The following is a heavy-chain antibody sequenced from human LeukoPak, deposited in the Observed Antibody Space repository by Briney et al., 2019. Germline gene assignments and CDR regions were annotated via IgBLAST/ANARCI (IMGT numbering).Heavy chain of an antibody. CDR1: GFTFSSYG. J-gene: IGHJ4*02. CDR3: AKRALRFGELLYDY. Sequence: PGGSLRLSCAASGFTFSSYGMSWVRQAPGKGLEWVSAISGSGGSTYHADSVKGRFTISRDNSKNTLYLQMNSLRAEDTAVYYCAKRALRFGELLYDYWGQGTLVTVSS. CDR2: ISGSGGST. D-gene: IGHD3-10*01. V-gene: IGHV3-23*01.